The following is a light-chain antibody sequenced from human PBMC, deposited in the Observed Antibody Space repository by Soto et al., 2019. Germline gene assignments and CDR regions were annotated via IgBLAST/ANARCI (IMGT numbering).Light chain of an antibody. CDR2: EVT. CDR3: SLYTTASTYV. V-gene: IGLV2-14*01. J-gene: IGLJ1*01. Sequence: QSVLTQPASVSASPGQSITISCTGTSSDVGGYDYVSWYQQHPDKAPKLMIYEVTNRPSGVSDRFSGSKSGNTASLTISGLQAEDEAEYYCSLYTTASTYVFGTGTKVTVL. CDR1: SSDVGGYDY.